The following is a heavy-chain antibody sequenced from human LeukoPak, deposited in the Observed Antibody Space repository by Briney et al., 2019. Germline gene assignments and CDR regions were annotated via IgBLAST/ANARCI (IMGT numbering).Heavy chain of an antibody. Sequence: PGGSLRLSCAASGFTFSSYAMSWVRQAPGKGLEWVSTISGSGGSTYYADSVKGRFTISRDNSKNTLYVQMNSLRAEDTAVYYCAKDSPVGYFGGPLDVWGQGTTVTVSS. CDR3: AKDSPVGYFGGPLDV. J-gene: IGHJ6*02. V-gene: IGHV3-23*01. D-gene: IGHD3-9*01. CDR2: ISGSGGST. CDR1: GFTFSSYA.